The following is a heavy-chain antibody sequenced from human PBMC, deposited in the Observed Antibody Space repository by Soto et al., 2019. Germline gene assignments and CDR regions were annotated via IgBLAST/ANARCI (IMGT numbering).Heavy chain of an antibody. Sequence: GGSLRLSCEASGFVFTNFWMHWVRRVPWKGLVWVARIDTSGHSTNYAESVKGRFTISRDNAKNTVSLQMNSLRVEDTGVYYCAKDSWYFDLWSQGSQVTVSS. J-gene: IGHJ4*02. CDR3: AKDSWYFDL. CDR1: GFVFTNFW. CDR2: IDTSGHST. V-gene: IGHV3-74*01. D-gene: IGHD6-13*01.